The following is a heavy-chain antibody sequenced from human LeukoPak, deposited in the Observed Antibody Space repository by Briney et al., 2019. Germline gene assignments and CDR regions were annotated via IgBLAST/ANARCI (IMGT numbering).Heavy chain of an antibody. Sequence: GGSLRLSCAASGFTFSSYEMNWVRQAPGKGLEWVSYISSSGSTIYYADSVKGRFTISRDNAKNSLYLQMNSLRAEDTAVYYCAKAGLLWFGADYYYMDVWGKGTTVTISS. D-gene: IGHD3-10*01. CDR1: GFTFSSYE. V-gene: IGHV3-48*03. J-gene: IGHJ6*03. CDR2: ISSSGSTI. CDR3: AKAGLLWFGADYYYMDV.